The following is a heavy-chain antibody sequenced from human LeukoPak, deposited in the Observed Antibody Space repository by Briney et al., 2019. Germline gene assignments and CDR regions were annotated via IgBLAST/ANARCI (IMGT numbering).Heavy chain of an antibody. CDR3: ARNPLDKNWFDP. J-gene: IGHJ5*02. D-gene: IGHD3-22*01. CDR2: IIPIFGTA. Sequence: ASVKVSCKASGGTFSSYAISWVRQAPGQGLEWMGGIIPIFGTANYAQKFQGRVTITADESTSTAYMELSSLRSEDTAVYYCARNPLDKNWFDPWGQRTLVTVSS. V-gene: IGHV1-69*13. CDR1: GGTFSSYA.